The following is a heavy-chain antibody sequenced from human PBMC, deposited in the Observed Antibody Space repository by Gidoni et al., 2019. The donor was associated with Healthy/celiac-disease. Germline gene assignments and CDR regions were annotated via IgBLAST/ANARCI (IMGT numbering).Heavy chain of an antibody. CDR2: ISGSGGST. Sequence: EVQLLESGGGLVQPGGSLRLSCAASGFTFSSYAMSWVRQAPGKGLGWVSVISGSGGSTYYADSVKGRFTISRDNSKNTLYLQMNSLRAEDTAVYYCAKDGEWELPVDYYYGMDVWGQGTTVTVSS. CDR3: AKDGEWELPVDYYYGMDV. V-gene: IGHV3-23*01. J-gene: IGHJ6*02. D-gene: IGHD1-26*01. CDR1: GFTFSSYA.